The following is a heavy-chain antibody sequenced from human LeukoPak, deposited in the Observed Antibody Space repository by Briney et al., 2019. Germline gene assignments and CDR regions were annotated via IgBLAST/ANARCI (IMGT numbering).Heavy chain of an antibody. CDR1: GYTLTELS. CDR2: FDPEDGET. V-gene: IGHV1-24*01. CDR3: ATDQMSITMVRGPDAFDI. Sequence: ASVKVSCKVSGYTLTELSMHWVRQAPGKGLEWMGGFDPEDGETIYAQKFQGRVTMTEDTSTDTAYMELSSLRSKDTAVYYCATDQMSITMVRGPDAFDIWGQGTMVTVSS. D-gene: IGHD3-10*01. J-gene: IGHJ3*02.